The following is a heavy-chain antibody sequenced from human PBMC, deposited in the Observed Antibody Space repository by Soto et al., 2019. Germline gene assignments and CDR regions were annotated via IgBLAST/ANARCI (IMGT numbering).Heavy chain of an antibody. D-gene: IGHD3-22*01. J-gene: IGHJ4*02. CDR2: INPSDGNR. Sequence: ASVKVSCKASGYSFSFYGINWVRQAPGQGLEWMGWINPSDGNRNLAQKFEDRVTMTTATSTNTVFLELRSLKSDDTAIYYCARDRLRGYDSSGFYSWGQGTMVTVSS. CDR3: ARDRLRGYDSSGFYS. CDR1: GYSFSFYG. V-gene: IGHV1-18*01.